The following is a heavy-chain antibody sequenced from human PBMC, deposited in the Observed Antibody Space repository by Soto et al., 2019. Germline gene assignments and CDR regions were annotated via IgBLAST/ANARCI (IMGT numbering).Heavy chain of an antibody. CDR3: ARSQGSSTSLEIYYYYYYGMDV. V-gene: IGHV1-69*01. J-gene: IGHJ6*02. CDR2: IIAIYDTT. Sequence: QVQLGQSGAEVKKPGSSVKVSCKASGGTFSSYAISWVRQAPGQGLEWMGGIIAIYDTTNYAQKFQGRVTITAYEATSTAYMELSSLRSEDTAVYYCARSQGSSTSLEIYYYYYYGMDVWGQGTMVTVSS. D-gene: IGHD2-2*01. CDR1: GGTFSSYA.